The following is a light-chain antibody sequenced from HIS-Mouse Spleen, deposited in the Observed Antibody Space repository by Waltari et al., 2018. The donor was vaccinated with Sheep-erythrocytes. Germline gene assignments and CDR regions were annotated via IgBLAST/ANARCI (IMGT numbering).Light chain of an antibody. CDR1: QSISSA. CDR3: QQFNNYPRT. V-gene: IGKV1D-13*01. J-gene: IGKJ1*01. CDR2: DAS. Sequence: AIQLTQSPSSLSASVGDIVPITCRASQSISSALAWYQQKPGKAPKLLIYDASSLESGVPSRFSGSGSGTDFTLTISSLQPEDFATYYCQQFNNYPRTFGQGTKVEIK.